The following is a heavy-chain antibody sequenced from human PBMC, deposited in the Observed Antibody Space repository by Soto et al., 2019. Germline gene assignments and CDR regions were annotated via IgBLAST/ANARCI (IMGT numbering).Heavy chain of an antibody. Sequence: QVQLVQSGAEVKKPGASVKVSCKASGYTFTSYAMHWVRQAPGQSLEWMGWINAGNGNTKYSQKFQGRVTITRDTSVTTAYRELRGPSPGATAVYYCARGEEGPRVRGVGPRAYYFDYWGEGTLVTVSS. CDR3: ARGEEGPRVRGVGPRAYYFDY. CDR2: INAGNGNT. D-gene: IGHD3-10*01. V-gene: IGHV1-3*01. CDR1: GYTFTSYA. J-gene: IGHJ4*02.